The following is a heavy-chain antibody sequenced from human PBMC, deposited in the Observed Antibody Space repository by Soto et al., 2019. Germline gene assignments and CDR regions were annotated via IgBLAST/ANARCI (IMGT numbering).Heavy chain of an antibody. CDR2: ISAYNGNT. CDR3: AVVGLSDLYAFDI. J-gene: IGHJ3*02. CDR1: GYTFTNHG. Sequence: GASVKGSCKASGYTFTNHGISWGRQAPGQGLEWMGWISAYNGNTNYAQKLQGRVTMTTDTSTSTAYMELRSLRSDDTAVYYCAVVGLSDLYAFDIWGQGTMVTVSS. V-gene: IGHV1-18*01.